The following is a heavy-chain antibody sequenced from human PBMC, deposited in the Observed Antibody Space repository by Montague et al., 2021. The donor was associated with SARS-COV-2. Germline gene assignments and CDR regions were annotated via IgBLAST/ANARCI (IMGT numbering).Heavy chain of an antibody. D-gene: IGHD6-19*01. CDR2: IDWDDDT. Sequence: PALVKPTQTLTLTCTFSGLSVSTSGLCVSWIRQPPGKALEWLALIDWDDDTYYSTSLKTRLAISKDTSKNQVVLTMTDMDPVDTGTYYCARIPEYSSGGGPDWYFDIWGRGTLVNVSS. CDR1: GLSVSTSGLC. J-gene: IGHJ2*01. V-gene: IGHV2-70*01. CDR3: ARIPEYSSGGGPDWYFDI.